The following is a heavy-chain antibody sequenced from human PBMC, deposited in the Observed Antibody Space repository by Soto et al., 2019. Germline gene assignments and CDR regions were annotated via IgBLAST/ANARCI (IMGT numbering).Heavy chain of an antibody. CDR1: GLTFSSYW. J-gene: IGHJ4*02. V-gene: IGHV3-74*01. CDR2: INSDGSTT. CDR3: AREGANTDFDY. Sequence: GGSLRLSCAASGLTFSSYWMHWVRQVPGKGLVWVSRINSDGSTTSYADSVKGRFTISRDNAKNTLYLQMNSLRAEDTAVYYCAREGANTDFDYWGQGTLVTVSS.